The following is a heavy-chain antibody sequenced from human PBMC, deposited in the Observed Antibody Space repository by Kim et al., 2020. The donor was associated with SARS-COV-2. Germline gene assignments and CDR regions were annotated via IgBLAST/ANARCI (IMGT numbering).Heavy chain of an antibody. J-gene: IGHJ4*01. Sequence: SETLSLTCTVSGGSINSGDYYWSWLPQSPGRDLEWIGYINYSGNYHYNPSLKSRVTILVDTTKNQFSLKLSSVTAADTAFYYCAEAPRIEGAGLGSNYF. CDR1: GGSINSGDYY. V-gene: IGHV4-30-4*01. D-gene: IGHD1-26*01. CDR2: INYSGNY. CDR3: AEAPRIEGAGLGSNYF.